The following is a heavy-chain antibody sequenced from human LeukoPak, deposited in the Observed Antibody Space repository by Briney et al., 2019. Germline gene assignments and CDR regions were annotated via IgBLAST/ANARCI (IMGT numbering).Heavy chain of an antibody. J-gene: IGHJ4*02. CDR2: ISGSGGST. CDR3: ATSGTIFGVVIPYFDY. Sequence: SGGSLRLSCAASGFTFSSYAMSWVRQAPGKGLEWVSAISGSGGSTYYADSVKGRFTISRDNSKNTLYLQMNSLRAEDTAVYYCATSGTIFGVVIPYFDYWGQGTLVTVSS. D-gene: IGHD3-3*01. V-gene: IGHV3-23*01. CDR1: GFTFSSYA.